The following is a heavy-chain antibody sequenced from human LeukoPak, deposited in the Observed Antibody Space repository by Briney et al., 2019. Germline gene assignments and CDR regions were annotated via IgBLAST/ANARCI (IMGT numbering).Heavy chain of an antibody. CDR3: AKTRPLDSSSWSHGDY. Sequence: GGSLTLSCVASGFTFSTYTMNWIRQAPGKGLEWVSGSIGSGGSAFYADSVKGRFSISRDTSKNTLFLHMNSLRAEDTAVYYCAKTRPLDSSSWSHGDYWGQGTLVTVSS. D-gene: IGHD6-13*01. V-gene: IGHV3-23*01. CDR2: SIGSGGSA. J-gene: IGHJ4*02. CDR1: GFTFSTYT.